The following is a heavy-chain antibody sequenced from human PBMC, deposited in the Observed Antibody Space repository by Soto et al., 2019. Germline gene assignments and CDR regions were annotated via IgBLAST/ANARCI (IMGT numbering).Heavy chain of an antibody. CDR3: ARAWNYVDDYFDY. Sequence: GGSLRLSCAASGFTFSSYSMNWVRQAPGKGLEWVSSISSSSSYIYYADSVKGRFTISRDNAKNSLYLQMNSLRAEDTAVYYCARAWNYVDDYFDYWGQGTLVTVSS. J-gene: IGHJ4*02. CDR2: ISSSSSYI. V-gene: IGHV3-21*01. D-gene: IGHD1-7*01. CDR1: GFTFSSYS.